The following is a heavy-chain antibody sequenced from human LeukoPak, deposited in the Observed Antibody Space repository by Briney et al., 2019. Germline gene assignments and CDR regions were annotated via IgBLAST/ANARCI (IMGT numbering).Heavy chain of an antibody. Sequence: PGGSLRLSCAASGFTFSSYSMNWVRQAPGKGLEWVSSISSSSSCIYYADSVKGRFTISRDNAKNSLYLQMNSLRAEDTAVYYCARDYDLWSGYYDYWGQGTLVTVSS. CDR2: ISSSSSCI. J-gene: IGHJ4*02. V-gene: IGHV3-21*01. CDR1: GFTFSSYS. CDR3: ARDYDLWSGYYDY. D-gene: IGHD3-3*01.